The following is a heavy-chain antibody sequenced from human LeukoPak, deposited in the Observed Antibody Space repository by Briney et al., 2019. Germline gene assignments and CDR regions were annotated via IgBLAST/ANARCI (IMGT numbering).Heavy chain of an antibody. Sequence: SETLSLTCTVSGGSISSYYWSWIRQPPGKGLEWIGYIYYSGSTNYNPSLKSRVPISVDTSKNQFSLKLSSVTAADTAVYYCARNFATHSGNYYPVWGQGTLVTVSS. D-gene: IGHD1-26*01. J-gene: IGHJ4*02. CDR3: ARNFATHSGNYYPV. CDR1: GGSISSYY. CDR2: IYYSGST. V-gene: IGHV4-59*01.